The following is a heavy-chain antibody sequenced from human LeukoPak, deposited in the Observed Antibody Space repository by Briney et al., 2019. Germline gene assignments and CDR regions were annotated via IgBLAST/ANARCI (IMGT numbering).Heavy chain of an antibody. CDR1: GFTFSDYS. J-gene: IGHJ4*02. CDR3: ARGSGSSGYYYTLPFDY. CDR2: IYGGGSA. Sequence: QSGGSLRLSCGASGFTFSDYSMNWVRQAPGKGLEWVSLIYGGGSAYYADSVKGRFTISRDNSKNTLYLQMNSLRADDTAVYYCARGSGSSGYYYTLPFDYWGQGTLVTVSS. D-gene: IGHD3-22*01. V-gene: IGHV3-53*01.